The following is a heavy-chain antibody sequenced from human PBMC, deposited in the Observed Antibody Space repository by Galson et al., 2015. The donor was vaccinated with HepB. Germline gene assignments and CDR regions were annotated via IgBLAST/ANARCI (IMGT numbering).Heavy chain of an antibody. CDR1: GFTFSRYA. J-gene: IGHJ4*02. CDR2: ISGGSVT. V-gene: IGHV3-23*01. D-gene: IGHD1-26*01. CDR3: AKVGGENSHFHFEY. Sequence: SLRLSCAASGFTFSRYAMSWVRQAPGQGLEWVSAISGGSVTYYSDSVKGRFTISRDYFKNTLFLQMNSLRAEDTAIYYCAKVGGENSHFHFEYWGQGTLVTVSS.